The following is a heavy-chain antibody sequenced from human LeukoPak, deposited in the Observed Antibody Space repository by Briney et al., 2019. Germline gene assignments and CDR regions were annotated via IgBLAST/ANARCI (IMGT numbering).Heavy chain of an antibody. Sequence: GGSLRLSCAASGFTVSSYGMTWVRQAPGKGLEWVSAFSATDGSAQYAESVKGRFTISRDNSKSSLYLQMNSLRDEDTAVYYRAKARIAAAGTGAFDVWGQGTMVTVSS. D-gene: IGHD6-13*01. CDR3: AKARIAAAGTGAFDV. CDR1: GFTVSSYG. CDR2: FSATDGSA. J-gene: IGHJ3*01. V-gene: IGHV3-23*01.